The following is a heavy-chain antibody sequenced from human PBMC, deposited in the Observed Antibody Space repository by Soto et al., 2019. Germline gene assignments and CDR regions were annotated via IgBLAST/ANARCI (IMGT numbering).Heavy chain of an antibody. CDR2: INHSGRT. D-gene: IGHD2-15*01. CDR3: ARGRTTAYWSGGSCRYFDL. Sequence: QVQLQQWGAGLLKPSETLSLTCAVSGGSFSGYYWSWIRQPPGKGQEWMGEINHSGRTNYKPSLKSSFTISVDTSKNQLSMKLRSVTAADTSVDYCARGRTTAYWSGGSCRYFDLWGRGTLVTVSS. CDR1: GGSFSGYY. V-gene: IGHV4-34*01. J-gene: IGHJ2*01.